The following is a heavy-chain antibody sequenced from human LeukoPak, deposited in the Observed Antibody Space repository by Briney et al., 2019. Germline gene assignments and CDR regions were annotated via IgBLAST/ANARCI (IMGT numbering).Heavy chain of an antibody. CDR2: ISGSGGST. J-gene: IGHJ4*02. CDR3: AKDAAHDYIYDY. D-gene: IGHD4-11*01. CDR1: GFTFISYA. Sequence: GRSLRLSCAASGFTFISYAMSWVRQAPGKGLEWIAAISGSGGSTYYADSVKGRFTFSRDNSKNTLYLQMNSLRAEDTAVYYCAKDAAHDYIYDYWGEGTLVTVSS. V-gene: IGHV3-23*01.